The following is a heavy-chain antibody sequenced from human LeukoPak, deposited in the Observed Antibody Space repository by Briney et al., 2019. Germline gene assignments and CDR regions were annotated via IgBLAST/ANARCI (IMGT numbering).Heavy chain of an antibody. V-gene: IGHV3-21*01. CDR1: GFTFSSYS. D-gene: IGHD4-17*01. J-gene: IGHJ4*02. Sequence: GGSLRLSCAASGFTFSSYSMNWVRQAPGKGLEWVSSISSSSYIYYADSVKGRFTISRDNAKNSLYLQMNSLRAEDTAVYYCASIGEDYGDYDYWGQGTLVTVSS. CDR3: ASIGEDYGDYDY. CDR2: ISSSSYI.